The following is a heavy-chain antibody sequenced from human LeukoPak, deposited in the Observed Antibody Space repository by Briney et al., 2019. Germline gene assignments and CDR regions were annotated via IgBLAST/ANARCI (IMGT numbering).Heavy chain of an antibody. CDR1: GGSFSGYY. CDR3: ARGRLESSSWYIWFDP. V-gene: IGHV4-34*01. Sequence: SETLSLTCAVYGGSFSGYYWSWIRQAPGKGLEWIGEINHSGSTNYNPSLKSRVTISVDTSKNQFSLKLSSVTAADTAVYYCARGRLESSSWYIWFDPWGQGTLVTVSS. J-gene: IGHJ5*02. CDR2: INHSGST. D-gene: IGHD6-13*01.